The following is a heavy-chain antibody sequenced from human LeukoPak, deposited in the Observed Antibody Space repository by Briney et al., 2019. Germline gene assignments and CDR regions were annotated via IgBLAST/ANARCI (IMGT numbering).Heavy chain of an antibody. Sequence: PGGSLRLSCAACGFTFNTYWMHWVPDARGKGLVWVARVNREGTTTAYADSVKGRFIISRDNSKNTLYLQMHNLRAEDTAVYYCARDSDWILFDYWGQGTPVTVSS. V-gene: IGHV3-74*03. CDR3: ARDSDWILFDY. CDR2: VNREGTTT. J-gene: IGHJ4*02. D-gene: IGHD2-2*03. CDR1: GFTFNTYW.